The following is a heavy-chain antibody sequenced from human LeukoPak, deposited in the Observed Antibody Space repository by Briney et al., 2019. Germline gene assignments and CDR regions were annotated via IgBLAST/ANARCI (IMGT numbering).Heavy chain of an antibody. CDR1: GGSISSSNW. D-gene: IGHD4-23*01. Sequence: PSETLSLTCAVPGGSISSSNWWSWVRQPPGKGLEWIGEIYHSGSTNYNPSLKSRVTISVDKSKNQSSLKLSSVTAADTAVYYCARNYGGNSVGPESWFDPWGQGTLVTVSS. CDR2: IYHSGST. CDR3: ARNYGGNSVGPESWFDP. J-gene: IGHJ5*02. V-gene: IGHV4-4*02.